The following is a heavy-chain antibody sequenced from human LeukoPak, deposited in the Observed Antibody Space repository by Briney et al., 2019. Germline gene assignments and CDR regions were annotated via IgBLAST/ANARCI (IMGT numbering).Heavy chain of an antibody. Sequence: GGSLRLSRAASGFTFSSYEMNWVRQAPGKGLEWAANIKQDGSEKYYVDSVKGRFTISRDNAKNSLYLQMNSLRAEDTAAYYCARYPRGNHFDYWGQGTLVTVSS. CDR3: ARYPRGNHFDY. D-gene: IGHD4-23*01. V-gene: IGHV3-7*01. CDR2: IKQDGSEK. CDR1: GFTFSSYE. J-gene: IGHJ4*02.